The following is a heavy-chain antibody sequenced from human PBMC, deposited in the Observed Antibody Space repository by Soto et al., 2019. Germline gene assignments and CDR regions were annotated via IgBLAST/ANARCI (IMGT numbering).Heavy chain of an antibody. CDR1: GYTFTGYY. V-gene: IGHV1-2*04. CDR2: INPNSGGT. CDR3: AREGMANSNWFDP. D-gene: IGHD5-12*01. Sequence: ASVKVSCKASGYTFTGYYMHWVRQAPGQGLEWMGWINPNSGGTNYAQKFQGWVTMTRDTSISTAYMELSRLRSDDTAVYYCAREGMANSNWFDPWGQGTLVTVSS. J-gene: IGHJ5*02.